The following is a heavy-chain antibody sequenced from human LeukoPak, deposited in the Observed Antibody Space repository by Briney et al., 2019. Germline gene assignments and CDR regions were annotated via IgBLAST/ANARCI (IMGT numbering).Heavy chain of an antibody. V-gene: IGHV4-59*01. CDR1: GGSISSYY. CDR3: ARDYDGFYAFDI. D-gene: IGHD3-16*01. J-gene: IGHJ3*02. Sequence: SETLSLTCTVSGGSISSYYWSWIRQPPGKGLERIGYIYYSGSTNYNPSLKSRVTISVDTSKNQFSLKLSSVTAADTAVYYCARDYDGFYAFDIWGQGTMVTVSS. CDR2: IYYSGST.